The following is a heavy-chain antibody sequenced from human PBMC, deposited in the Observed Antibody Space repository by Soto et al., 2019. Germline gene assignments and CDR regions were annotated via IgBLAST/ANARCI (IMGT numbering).Heavy chain of an antibody. V-gene: IGHV1-8*01. J-gene: IGHJ4*02. D-gene: IGHD3-9*01. CDR1: GYTFNTYD. CDR2: VSPSSGNT. Sequence: QVQLVQSGAEVRKPGASVKVSCKASGYTFNTYDINWVRQAPGQGPEWMGRVSPSSGNTGYAQKFQGRLTMTRNTSISTAYMELSSLTSEDTAVYYCASWAGYSKWGQGTLVTVSS. CDR3: ASWAGYSK.